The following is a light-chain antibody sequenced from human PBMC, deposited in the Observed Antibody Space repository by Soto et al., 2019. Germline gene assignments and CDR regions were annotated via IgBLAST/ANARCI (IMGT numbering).Light chain of an antibody. Sequence: DIQMTQSPSTLSASVVDRVTITCRASQSISNWLAWYKQKPGTAPNLLIYHASTLESGVTSRFSGSGSGTEFTLTISSLQPDDFATYYCHQYNSHSFGQGTKVHI. CDR1: QSISNW. J-gene: IGKJ1*01. V-gene: IGKV1-5*01. CDR2: HAS. CDR3: HQYNSHS.